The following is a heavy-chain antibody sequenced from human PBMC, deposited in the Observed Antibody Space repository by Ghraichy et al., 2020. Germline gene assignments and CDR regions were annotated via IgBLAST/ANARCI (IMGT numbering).Heavy chain of an antibody. CDR2: IGSRGAYT. CDR3: AKDRSSTTSWYYFDS. CDR1: GFAFANYA. J-gene: IGHJ4*01. V-gene: IGHV3-23*01. D-gene: IGHD2-2*01. Sequence: GALRLSCAASGFAFANYAVTWVRQAPGKGLEWVSSIGSRGAYTYYADSVQGRFTISRDASTDTPYLQMNSLGAEDTAIYYCAKDRSSTTSWYYFDSWGHGTLVTFSS.